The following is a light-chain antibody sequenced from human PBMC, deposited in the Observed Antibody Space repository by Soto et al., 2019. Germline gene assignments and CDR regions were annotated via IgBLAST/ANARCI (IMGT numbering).Light chain of an antibody. Sequence: QSVLTQPPSASGSPGQSVTISCTGTSGDVGAYDYVSWYQQHPGKAPKLLIYEVTKRPLGVPDRFSGSKSGNAASLTVSGLQDEDEADYYCSSYAGSNYPYVFGTGTKLTVL. J-gene: IGLJ1*01. CDR2: EVT. CDR1: SGDVGAYDY. CDR3: SSYAGSNYPYV. V-gene: IGLV2-8*01.